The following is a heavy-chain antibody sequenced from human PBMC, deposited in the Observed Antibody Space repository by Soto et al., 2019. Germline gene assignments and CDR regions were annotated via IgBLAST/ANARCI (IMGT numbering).Heavy chain of an antibody. CDR2: ISWNSGSI. D-gene: IGHD3-3*02. Sequence: GGSLRLSCAAPGFTFDDYAMHWVRQAPGKGLGWVSGISWNSGSIGYADSVKGRFTISRDNAKNSLYLQMSSLRAEDTAVYYCAKELAIIGKGAFDMWGQGTMVTVSS. J-gene: IGHJ3*02. CDR3: AKELAIIGKGAFDM. V-gene: IGHV3-9*01. CDR1: GFTFDDYA.